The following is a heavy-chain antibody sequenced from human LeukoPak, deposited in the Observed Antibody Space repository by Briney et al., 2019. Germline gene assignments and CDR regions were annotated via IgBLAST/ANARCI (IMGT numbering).Heavy chain of an antibody. CDR3: ARADFDYFDY. CDR1: GGSISSYY. V-gene: IGHV4-59*01. J-gene: IGHJ4*02. Sequence: PSETLSLTCTVSGGSISSYYWSWIRQPPGKGLEWIGYIYYSGSTNYNPSLKSRVTISVDTSKNQFSLKLSSVTAADTAVYYCARADFDYFDYWGQGTLVTVSS. D-gene: IGHD3-9*01. CDR2: IYYSGST.